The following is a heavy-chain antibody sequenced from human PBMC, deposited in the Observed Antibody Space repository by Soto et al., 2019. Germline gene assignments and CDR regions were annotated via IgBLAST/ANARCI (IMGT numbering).Heavy chain of an antibody. CDR2: IWYDGSNK. J-gene: IGHJ4*02. Sequence: QVQLVESGGGVVQPGRSLRLSCAASGFTFRSYGMHWVRQAPGKGLEWVAVIWYDGSNKNYADSVKGRFTISRDNSKNTLYLQMNSLRAEDTALYYCARGSGGYYYVADYWGQGTLVTVSS. D-gene: IGHD3-22*01. V-gene: IGHV3-33*01. CDR3: ARGSGGYYYVADY. CDR1: GFTFRSYG.